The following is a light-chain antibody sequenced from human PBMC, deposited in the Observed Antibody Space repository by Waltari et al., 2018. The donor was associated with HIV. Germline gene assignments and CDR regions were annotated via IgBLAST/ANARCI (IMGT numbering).Light chain of an antibody. J-gene: IGKJ5*01. CDR3: QQYDDWPPIT. CDR2: GAS. V-gene: IGKV3-15*01. CDR1: QSVNTN. Sequence: DIVMNQSPVTLSVSPGERATLACTASQSVNTNLAWYQQQPGKAPRLLFYGASTRATGTPARFSASVSVTEFTLTISSLQSEDFAVYYCQQYDDWPPITFGQGTRLWIK.